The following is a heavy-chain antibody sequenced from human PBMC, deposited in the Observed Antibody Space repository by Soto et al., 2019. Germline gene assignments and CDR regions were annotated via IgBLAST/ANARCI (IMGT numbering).Heavy chain of an antibody. CDR2: IIPIFGTA. CDR3: ARVPEFDLNYGNYYYGMDV. CDR1: GGTFSSYA. Sequence: QVQLVQSGAEVKKPGSSVKVSCKASGGTFSSYAISWVRQAPGQGLEWMGGIIPIFGTATYAQKFQGRVTITADDSTSTAYMELSSLRSEDTAVYYCARVPEFDLNYGNYYYGMDVWGQGTTVTVSS. J-gene: IGHJ6*02. V-gene: IGHV1-69*12. D-gene: IGHD1-7*01.